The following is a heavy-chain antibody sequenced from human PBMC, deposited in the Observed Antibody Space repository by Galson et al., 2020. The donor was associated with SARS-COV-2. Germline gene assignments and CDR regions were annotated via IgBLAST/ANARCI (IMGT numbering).Heavy chain of an antibody. CDR3: PREENFFRVVTATRWCYFDY. CDR2: INSSGST. J-gene: IGHJ4*02. Sequence: SETLSLTCAFYGGSFSGYYWSWLRQPPGKGLEWIGAINSSGSTNYNPSLKRRVTISVDTSKNHFSLQLSSVTAADTAVSYWPREENFFRVVTATRWCYFDYGGRGTLGSVSS. CDR1: GGSFSGYY. D-gene: IGHD2-21*02. V-gene: IGHV4-34*01.